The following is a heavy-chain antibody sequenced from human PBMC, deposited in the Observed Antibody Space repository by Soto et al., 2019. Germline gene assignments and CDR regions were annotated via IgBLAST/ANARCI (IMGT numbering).Heavy chain of an antibody. CDR1: GFTFRSYA. V-gene: IGHV3-30-3*01. CDR3: ARAAGYGDYELDY. D-gene: IGHD4-17*01. Sequence: QVQLVESGGGVVQPGRFLRLSCAASGFTFRSYAMHWVRQAPGKGLECVAVISYDGSNTYYADSVKGRFTISRDTSKNTLYLQMSSLRVEDTAVYYCARAAGYGDYELDYWGQGTLVTVSS. J-gene: IGHJ4*02. CDR2: ISYDGSNT.